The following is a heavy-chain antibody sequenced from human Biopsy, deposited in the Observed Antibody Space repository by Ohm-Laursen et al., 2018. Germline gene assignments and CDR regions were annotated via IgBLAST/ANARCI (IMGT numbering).Heavy chain of an antibody. CDR1: GASMTGYF. CDR3: AREDEGLLRALDL. Sequence: SETLSLTWTVSGASMTGYFWTWVRQPAGKGLDWIGHIYTIGDTTYNPSLESRVTMSLDTSKNQFSLKMTSLTAADTAVYFCAREDEGLLRALDLWGQGTMVTVSS. D-gene: IGHD3-3*01. J-gene: IGHJ3*01. V-gene: IGHV4-4*07. CDR2: IYTIGDT.